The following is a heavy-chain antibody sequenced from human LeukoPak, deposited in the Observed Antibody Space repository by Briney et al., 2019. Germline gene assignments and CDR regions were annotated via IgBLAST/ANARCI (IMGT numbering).Heavy chain of an antibody. V-gene: IGHV3-48*03. D-gene: IGHD6-13*01. CDR1: EFTFSSFE. J-gene: IGHJ4*02. CDR2: ISRSARTT. CDR3: ARESLIAAAVDY. Sequence: GGSLRLSCAASEFTFSSFEMNWVRQAPGKGLEWISYISRSARTTYYADSVKGRFTISRDNAKNSLYLQMHSLRAEDTAIYYCARESLIAAAVDYWGQGTLVTVSS.